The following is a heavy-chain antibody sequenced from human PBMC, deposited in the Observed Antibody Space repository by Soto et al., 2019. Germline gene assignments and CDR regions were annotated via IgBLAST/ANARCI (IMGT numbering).Heavy chain of an antibody. CDR3: GHSQRGPRDF. D-gene: IGHD5-12*01. Sequence: QITLKESGPTLVRPTQTLTLTCTFSGFSLSTTGVAVAWIRQPPGEALEWLALIYWDDDKRYNSSLKSRLTITKDTSRDQVVLAMTNMDPMDTATYFCGHSQRGPRDFWGPGILVTVSS. CDR1: GFSLSTTGVA. J-gene: IGHJ4*02. CDR2: IYWDDDK. V-gene: IGHV2-5*02.